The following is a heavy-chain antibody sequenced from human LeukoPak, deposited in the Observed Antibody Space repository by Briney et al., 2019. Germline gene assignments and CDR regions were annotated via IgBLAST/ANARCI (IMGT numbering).Heavy chain of an antibody. CDR1: GYTFTSYA. Sequence: ASVKVSCKASGYTFTSYAMHWVRQAPGQRLEWMGWINAGNGNTKYSQKFQGRVTITRDTSASTAYMELSSLRSEDTAVYYCARVQQYCTNGVCYSSLPNFGYWGQGTLVTVSS. V-gene: IGHV1-3*01. D-gene: IGHD2-8*01. CDR2: INAGNGNT. J-gene: IGHJ4*02. CDR3: ARVQQYCTNGVCYSSLPNFGY.